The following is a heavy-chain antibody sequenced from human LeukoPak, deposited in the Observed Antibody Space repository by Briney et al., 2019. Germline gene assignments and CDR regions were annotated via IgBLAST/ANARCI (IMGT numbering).Heavy chain of an antibody. CDR3: ARAEPSSSWYVGAFDI. D-gene: IGHD6-13*01. V-gene: IGHV6-1*01. CDR1: GDRVSSNSAA. Sequence: SQTLSLTCAISGDRVSSNSAAWNWIRQSPSRGLEWLGRTYYRSKWYNDYAVSVKSRITINPDTSKNQFSLQLNSVTPEDTAVYYCARAEPSSSWYVGAFDIWGQGTMVTVSS. J-gene: IGHJ3*02. CDR2: TYYRSKWYN.